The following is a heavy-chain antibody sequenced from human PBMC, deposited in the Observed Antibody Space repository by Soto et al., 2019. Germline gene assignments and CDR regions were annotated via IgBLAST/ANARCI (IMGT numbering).Heavy chain of an antibody. CDR3: AKDTYYHDSSGYYIFDY. V-gene: IGHV3-23*01. D-gene: IGHD3-22*01. J-gene: IGHJ4*02. CDR1: GFTFSSYA. CDR2: ISGSGGST. Sequence: PGGSLRLSCAASGFTFSSYAMSWVRQAPGKGLEWVSAISGSGGSTYYADSVKGRFTISRDNSKNTVYLQMNSLRAEDTALYYCAKDTYYHDSSGYYIFDYWGQGTLVTVSS.